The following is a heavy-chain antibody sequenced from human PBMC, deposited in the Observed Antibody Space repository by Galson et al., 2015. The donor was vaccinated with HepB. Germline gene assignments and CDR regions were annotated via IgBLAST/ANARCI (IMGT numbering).Heavy chain of an antibody. V-gene: IGHV1-46*03. J-gene: IGHJ5*02. Sequence: SVKVSCKASRYTFTSYYMRWVRQAPGQGLEWMGIINPSGGSTSYAQKFQGRVTMTRDTSTSTVYMELSSLRSEDTAVYYCARSRWELRVWFDPWGQGTLVTVSS. CDR1: RYTFTSYY. CDR2: INPSGGST. D-gene: IGHD1-26*01. CDR3: ARSRWELRVWFDP.